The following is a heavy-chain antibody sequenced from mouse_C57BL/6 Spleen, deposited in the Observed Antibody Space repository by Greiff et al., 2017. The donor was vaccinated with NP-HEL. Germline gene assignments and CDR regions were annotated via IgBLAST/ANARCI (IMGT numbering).Heavy chain of an antibody. Sequence: VQLQQSGPGLVAPSQSLSITCTVSGFSLTSYGVDWVRQSPGKGLEWLGVIWGVGSTNYNSALKSRLSISKDNSKSQVCLKMNSLQTDDTAMYYCASGLYDYGGFAYWGQGTLVTVSA. D-gene: IGHD2-4*01. CDR3: ASGLYDYGGFAY. CDR2: IWGVGST. V-gene: IGHV2-6*01. CDR1: GFSLTSYG. J-gene: IGHJ3*01.